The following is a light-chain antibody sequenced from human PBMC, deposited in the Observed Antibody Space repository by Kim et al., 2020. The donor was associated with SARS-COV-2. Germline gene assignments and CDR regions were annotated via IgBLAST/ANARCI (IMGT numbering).Light chain of an antibody. CDR3: QAWDSSTYV. J-gene: IGLJ1*01. Sequence: SVSQGQTASITCSGDKLGDKYACWYQQKPGQSPVLVIYQDSKRPSGIPERFSGSISGNTATLTISGTQAMDEADYYCQAWDSSTYVFGTGTKVTVL. CDR1: KLGDKY. V-gene: IGLV3-1*01. CDR2: QDS.